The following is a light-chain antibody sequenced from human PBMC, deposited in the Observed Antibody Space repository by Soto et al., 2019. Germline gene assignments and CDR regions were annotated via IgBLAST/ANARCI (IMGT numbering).Light chain of an antibody. V-gene: IGKV1-9*01. Sequence: DIQMTPSPSTLSASVGDRVTITCRASQDISRYVAWYQQKSGHAPKLLIYRASNLRPGVPSRFSGSGSGTDFTLTISNLQPEDFATYHCQQVNSYPLTFGGGTKLEIK. CDR1: QDISRY. CDR2: RAS. J-gene: IGKJ4*01. CDR3: QQVNSYPLT.